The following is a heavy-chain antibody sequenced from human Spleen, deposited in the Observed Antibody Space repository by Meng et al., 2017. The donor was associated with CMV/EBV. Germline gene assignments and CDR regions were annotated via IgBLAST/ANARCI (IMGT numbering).Heavy chain of an antibody. CDR1: GYSISSGYY. D-gene: IGHD2-8*01. Sequence: SETLSFTCTVSGYSISSGYYWGWIRQPPGKGLEWIGSIYHRGSTYYNPSLKSRVTISVDTSKNQFSLKLSSVTAADTAVYYCARGGSARYCTNGVCYYFDYWGQGTLVTVSS. J-gene: IGHJ4*02. CDR2: IYHRGST. CDR3: ARGGSARYCTNGVCYYFDY. V-gene: IGHV4-38-2*02.